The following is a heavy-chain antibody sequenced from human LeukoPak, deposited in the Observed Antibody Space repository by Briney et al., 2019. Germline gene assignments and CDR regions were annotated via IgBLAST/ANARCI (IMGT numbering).Heavy chain of an antibody. CDR2: IYHSGST. V-gene: IGHV4-30-2*01. Sequence: SETLSLTCTVSGGSISSGGYYWSWIRQPPGKGLEWIGYIYHSGSTYYNPSLKSRVTISVDRSKNQFSLKLSSVTAADTAVYYCVRGGYYYGPSDWGQGTLVTVSS. CDR1: GGSISSGGYY. D-gene: IGHD3-10*01. CDR3: VRGGYYYGPSD. J-gene: IGHJ4*02.